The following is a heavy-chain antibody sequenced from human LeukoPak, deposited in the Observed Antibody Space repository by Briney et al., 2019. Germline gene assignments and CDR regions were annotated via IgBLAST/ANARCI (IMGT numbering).Heavy chain of an antibody. Sequence: GGSLRLSCAASGFTFSSYAMSWVRQAPGKGLEWVSAISGSGGSTYYAHSVKGRFTISRDNSKNTLYLQMNSLRAEDTAVYYCAKGDCSSTSCYRGLRFLEWLSPAYFDYWGQGTLVTVSS. J-gene: IGHJ4*02. V-gene: IGHV3-23*01. CDR1: GFTFSSYA. D-gene: IGHD2-2*02. CDR3: AKGDCSSTSCYRGLRFLEWLSPAYFDY. CDR2: ISGSGGST.